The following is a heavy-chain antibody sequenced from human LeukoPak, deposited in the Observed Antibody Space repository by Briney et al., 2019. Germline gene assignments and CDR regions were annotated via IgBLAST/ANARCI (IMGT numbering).Heavy chain of an antibody. V-gene: IGHV1-2*06. CDR3: ARDQNIVATMDPGYGMDV. Sequence: ASVKVSCKASGYTFTGYYMHWVRQAPGQGLEWMGRINPNSGGTNYAQKFQGRVTMTGDTSISTAYMELSRLRSDDTAVYYCARDQNIVATMDPGYGMDVWGQGTTVTVSS. CDR2: INPNSGGT. D-gene: IGHD5-12*01. J-gene: IGHJ6*02. CDR1: GYTFTGYY.